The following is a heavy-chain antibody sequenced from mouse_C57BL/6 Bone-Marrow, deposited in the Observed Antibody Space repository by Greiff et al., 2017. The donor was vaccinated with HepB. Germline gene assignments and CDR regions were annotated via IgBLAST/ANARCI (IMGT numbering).Heavy chain of an antibody. CDR3: ARSYYYCSSSGFAY. Sequence: QVQLQQPGAELVKPGASVKLSCKASGYTFTSYWMHWVKQRPGQGLEWIGMIHPNSGSTNYNEKFKSKATLTVDKSSSTAYMQLSSLTSEDSAVYYCARSYYYCSSSGFAYWGQGTLVTVSA. CDR2: IHPNSGST. D-gene: IGHD1-1*01. V-gene: IGHV1-64*01. CDR1: GYTFTSYW. J-gene: IGHJ3*01.